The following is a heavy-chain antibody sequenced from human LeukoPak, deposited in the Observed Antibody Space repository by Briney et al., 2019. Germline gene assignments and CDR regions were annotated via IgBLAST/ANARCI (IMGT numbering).Heavy chain of an antibody. CDR2: MNPNSGNT. V-gene: IGHV1-8*01. J-gene: IGHJ6*03. D-gene: IGHD3-10*01. CDR3: ARGSYYGSGSYFYYYYMDV. CDR1: GYTFTSYD. Sequence: APVKVSCKASGYTFTSYDINWVRQATGQGLEWMGWMNPNSGNTGYAQKFQGRVTMTRNTSISTAYMELSSLRSEDTAVYYCARGSYYGSGSYFYYYYMDVWGKGTTVTVSS.